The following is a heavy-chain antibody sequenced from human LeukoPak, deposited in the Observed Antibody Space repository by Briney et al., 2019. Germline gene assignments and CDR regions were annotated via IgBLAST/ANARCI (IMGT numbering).Heavy chain of an antibody. V-gene: IGHV1-18*04. CDR2: ISAYNGNT. D-gene: IGHD6-19*01. CDR1: GYTYTSYG. J-gene: IGHJ4*02. Sequence: ASVKVSCKASGYTYTSYGISWVRQAPGQGLEWMGWISAYNGNTNYAQKLQGRVTMTTDTSTSTAYMELRSLRCDYTAVYYCARLYSSGWYFTRDWGQGTLVTVSS. CDR3: ARLYSSGWYFTRD.